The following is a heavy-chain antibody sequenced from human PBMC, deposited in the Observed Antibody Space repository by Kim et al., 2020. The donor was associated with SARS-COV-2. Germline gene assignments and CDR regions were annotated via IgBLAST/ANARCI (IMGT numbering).Heavy chain of an antibody. D-gene: IGHD3-3*01. J-gene: IGHJ6*02. CDR1: GFTFSSYS. CDR3: ARDRSRITIFGVEPGLMDV. CDR2: ISSSSSYI. Sequence: GGSLRLSCAASGFTFSSYSMNWVRQAPGKGLEWVSSISSSSSYIYYADSVKGRFTISRDNAKNSLYLQMNSLRAEDTAVYYCARDRSRITIFGVEPGLMDVWGQGTTVTVSS. V-gene: IGHV3-21*01.